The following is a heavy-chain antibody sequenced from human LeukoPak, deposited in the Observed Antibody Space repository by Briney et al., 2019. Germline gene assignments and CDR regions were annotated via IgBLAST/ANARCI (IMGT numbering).Heavy chain of an antibody. D-gene: IGHD6-13*01. CDR1: GFTFSRYA. CDR2: ISGSGGST. V-gene: IGHV3-23*01. Sequence: GGSLRLSCAASGFTFSRYAMSWVRQAPGKGLEWVSVISGSGGSTYYADSVKGRFTISRDNSKNTLYLQMNSLRAEDTAVYYCAKISSSRPGGINYYYYYYMDVWGKGTTVTVSS. J-gene: IGHJ6*03. CDR3: AKISSSRPGGINYYYYYYMDV.